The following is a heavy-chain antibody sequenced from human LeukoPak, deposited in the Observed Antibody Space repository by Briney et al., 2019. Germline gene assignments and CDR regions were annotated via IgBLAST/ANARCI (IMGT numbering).Heavy chain of an antibody. Sequence: GESLKISCKGSGYSFNSYWIGWVRQMPGRGLEWMGMTYPGDSDTRYSPSFQGQVTISADKYITTAYLHWSSLKASDTAMYYCARRPPGVRATNYYHGMDVWGQGTTVTVSS. CDR2: TYPGDSDT. CDR1: GYSFNSYW. V-gene: IGHV5-51*01. CDR3: ARRPPGVRATNYYHGMDV. D-gene: IGHD3-10*01. J-gene: IGHJ6*02.